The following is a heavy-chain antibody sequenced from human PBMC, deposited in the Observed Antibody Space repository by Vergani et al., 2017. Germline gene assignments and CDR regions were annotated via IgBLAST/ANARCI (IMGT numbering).Heavy chain of an antibody. CDR1: GASISSGGYY. J-gene: IGHJ4*02. V-gene: IGHV4-31*03. CDR2: IYYSGSS. D-gene: IGHD3-22*01. Sequence: QVQLQESGPGLVKPSQTLSLTCSVSGASISSGGYYWSWIRQFPGKGLEWIGYIYYSGSSHYNPSLKSRVTISVDSSMNRLFMNLTSVTAADTAVYYCARMGGYDEGDAFRIGYFDSWGPGILVTVSS. CDR3: ARMGGYDEGDAFRIGYFDS.